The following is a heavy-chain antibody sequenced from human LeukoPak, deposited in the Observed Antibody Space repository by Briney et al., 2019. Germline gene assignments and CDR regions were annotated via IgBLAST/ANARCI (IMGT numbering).Heavy chain of an antibody. CDR3: ARDPVSTALQINSDF. J-gene: IGHJ4*02. D-gene: IGHD5-18*01. CDR2: ISNDGRNR. V-gene: IGHV3-30*04. Sequence: GGSLRLSCAASEFAFSSYAMHWVRQAPGKGLEWVTGISNDGRNRYYTDSVKGRFTISRDNSKNTLYLQMNSLRVEDTALYYCARDPVSTALQINSDFWGQGTLVTVSS. CDR1: EFAFSSYA.